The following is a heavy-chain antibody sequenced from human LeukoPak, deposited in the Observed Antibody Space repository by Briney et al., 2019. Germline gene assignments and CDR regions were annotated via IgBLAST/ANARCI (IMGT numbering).Heavy chain of an antibody. D-gene: IGHD6-13*01. J-gene: IGHJ3*02. Sequence: GGSLRLSCAASGFTFSSYAMSWVRQAPGKGLEWVSAISGSGSSTYYADSVKGRFTISRDNAKNSLYLQMNSLRAEDTAVYYCATLAAAGTPNVAFDIWGQGTMVTVSS. V-gene: IGHV3-23*01. CDR3: ATLAAAGTPNVAFDI. CDR2: ISGSGSST. CDR1: GFTFSSYA.